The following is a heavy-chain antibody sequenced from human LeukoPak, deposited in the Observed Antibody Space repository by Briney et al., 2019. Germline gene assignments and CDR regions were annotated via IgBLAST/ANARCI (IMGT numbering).Heavy chain of an antibody. CDR2: ISPSGGST. CDR1: GYTFTNYY. D-gene: IGHD5-24*01. CDR3: ARSVEMATISGEYYFDY. Sequence: ASVKVSCKASGYTFTNYYMHWVRQAPGQGLEWMGLISPSGGSTSYAQKFQGRVTMTRDTSMSTVYMELSSLRSEDTAVYYCARSVEMATISGEYYFDYWGQGTLVTVSS. J-gene: IGHJ4*02. V-gene: IGHV1-46*01.